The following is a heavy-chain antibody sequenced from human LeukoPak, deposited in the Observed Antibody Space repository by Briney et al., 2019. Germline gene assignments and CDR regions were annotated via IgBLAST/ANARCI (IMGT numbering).Heavy chain of an antibody. CDR1: GFTFSSYG. J-gene: IGHJ4*02. Sequence: GGSLRLSCAASGFTFSSYGMSWVRQAPGKGLEWVSAISGSGGSTYYADSVKGRFTISRDNAKNSLYLQMNSLRAEDTALYYCARRFYGSAKNSSGWDFDYWGQGTLVTVSS. CDR2: ISGSGGST. CDR3: ARRFYGSAKNSSGWDFDY. V-gene: IGHV3-23*01. D-gene: IGHD6-19*01.